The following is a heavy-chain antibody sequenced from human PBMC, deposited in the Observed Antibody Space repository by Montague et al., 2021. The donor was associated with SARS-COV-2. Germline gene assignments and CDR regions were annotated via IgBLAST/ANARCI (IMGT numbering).Heavy chain of an antibody. D-gene: IGHD6-13*01. CDR2: IKAGNT. Sequence: SLRLSCAASGFSVSDSYMSWVRQAPGKGPEWVSIIKAGNTYYTDSVKGRFTMSSDNSKNTLSLQMNSLRDEDTAVYYCARGLQQRSNFDYWGQGTLVTVSS. CDR3: ARGLQQRSNFDY. CDR1: GFSVSDSY. J-gene: IGHJ4*02. V-gene: IGHV3-53*01.